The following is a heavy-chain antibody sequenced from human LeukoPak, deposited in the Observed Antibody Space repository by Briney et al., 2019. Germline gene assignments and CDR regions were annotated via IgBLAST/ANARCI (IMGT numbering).Heavy chain of an antibody. CDR3: ARRQSGYSSGWSFDY. J-gene: IGHJ4*02. V-gene: IGHV4-59*01. D-gene: IGHD6-19*01. Sequence: SETLSLTCTVSGGSISSYYWSWIRQPPGKGLEWIGYIYYSGSTNYNPSLKSRVTISVDTSKNQFSLKLSSVTAADTAVYYCARRQSGYSSGWSFDYWGQGTLATVSS. CDR2: IYYSGST. CDR1: GGSISSYY.